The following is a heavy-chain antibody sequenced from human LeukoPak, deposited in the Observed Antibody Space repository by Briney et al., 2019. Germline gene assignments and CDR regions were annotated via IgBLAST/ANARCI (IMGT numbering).Heavy chain of an antibody. D-gene: IGHD2-21*01. V-gene: IGHV1-8*01. CDR1: GYTFSDYD. Sequence: GASVKVSCKASGYTFSDYDVSWVRQAPGQGLAWMGWINPTSGDTGDAHTFSARVTMTSSISKNTAYMALSSLRSEDTGVYFCARVVMKAFYYYYMDVWGKGTTIIISS. CDR2: INPTSGDT. CDR3: ARVVMKAFYYYYMDV. J-gene: IGHJ6*03.